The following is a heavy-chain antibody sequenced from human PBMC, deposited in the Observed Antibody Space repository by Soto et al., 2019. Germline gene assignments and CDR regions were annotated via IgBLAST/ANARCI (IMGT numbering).Heavy chain of an antibody. CDR3: ASGHEYGGNADAFDI. Sequence: QVRLVQSGAEVTKPGSSVKVSCKYSGGTFKTESINWLRQAPGQGLEWMGNILPVFDTTDYAPKFQGRVTITADQPTTTAYMELSSLTSQDTALYFCASGHEYGGNADAFDIWGQGTMVTVSS. V-gene: IGHV1-69*13. CDR1: GGTFKTES. D-gene: IGHD4-17*01. J-gene: IGHJ3*02. CDR2: ILPVFDTT.